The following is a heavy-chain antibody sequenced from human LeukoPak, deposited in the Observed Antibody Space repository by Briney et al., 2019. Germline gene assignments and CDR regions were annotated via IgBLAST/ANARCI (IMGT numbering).Heavy chain of an antibody. Sequence: SETLSLTCTVSGGSISSSSYYWGWIRQPPGKGLEWIGSIFYSGSTYYNPSLKSRVTISVDTSKNQFSLKLSSVAAADTAVYYCTRDLAGHFGGFYFDYWGQGTLVSVSS. V-gene: IGHV4-39*07. CDR2: IFYSGST. CDR3: TRDLAGHFGGFYFDY. D-gene: IGHD2-21*01. J-gene: IGHJ4*02. CDR1: GGSISSSSYY.